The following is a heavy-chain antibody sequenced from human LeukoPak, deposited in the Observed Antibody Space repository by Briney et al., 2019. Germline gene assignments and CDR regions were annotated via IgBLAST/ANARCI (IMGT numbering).Heavy chain of an antibody. V-gene: IGHV3-7*01. CDR3: ARDPAFGALDY. Sequence: PGTSLRLSCAASGLTLSNTCMACARQVPPTALESAANINGDGSAKYHVDSVKGRFAISKDNARNSLYLQMNSLRAEDTAIYYCARDPAFGALDYWGPGTHVTVSS. CDR1: GLTLSNTC. J-gene: IGHJ4*02. CDR2: INGDGSAK. D-gene: IGHD3-10*01.